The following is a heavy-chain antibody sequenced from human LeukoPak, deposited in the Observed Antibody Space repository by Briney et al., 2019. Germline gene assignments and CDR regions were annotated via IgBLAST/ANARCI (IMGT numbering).Heavy chain of an antibody. V-gene: IGHV3-7*01. D-gene: IGHD1-14*01. CDR1: GFTFSGHW. CDR2: INQGGSDK. J-gene: IGHJ4*02. Sequence: GGSLRLSCAASGFTFSGHWMSWVRQAPGKGMEWVANINQGGSDKYYVDSLKGRFTISRDNANNLLYLQMNSLRGEDTAVYYCTKYRSRAEDEWGQGTLVTVSS. CDR3: TKYRSRAEDE.